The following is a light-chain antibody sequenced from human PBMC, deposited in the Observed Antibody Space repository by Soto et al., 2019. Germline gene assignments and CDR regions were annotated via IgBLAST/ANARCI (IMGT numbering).Light chain of an antibody. V-gene: IGLV2-8*01. CDR3: SSYADFNNVL. J-gene: IGLJ3*02. CDR1: SSDLRDSDF. CDR2: EVT. Sequence: QSALTQPPSASGSPGQSLTISCTGISSDLRDSDFISWYQLYPGKAPKLMIYEVTKRPSGVPDRFSGSKSVNMAYLTVSGLQAEDEAEYYCSSYADFNNVLFGGGTKVTVL.